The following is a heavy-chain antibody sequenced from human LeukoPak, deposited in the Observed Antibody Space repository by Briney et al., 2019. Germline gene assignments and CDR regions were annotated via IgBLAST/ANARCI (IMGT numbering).Heavy chain of an antibody. CDR3: ARDYDFWSGPHLPTYYFDY. V-gene: IGHV3-7*01. CDR1: GFTFSSYW. J-gene: IGHJ4*02. CDR2: IKQDGSEK. D-gene: IGHD3-3*01. Sequence: TGGSLRLSCAASGFTFSSYWMSWVRQAPGKGLEWVANIKQDGSEKYYVDSVKGRFTISRDNAKNSLYLQMNSLRAEDTAVYYCARDYDFWSGPHLPTYYFDYWGQGTLVTVSS.